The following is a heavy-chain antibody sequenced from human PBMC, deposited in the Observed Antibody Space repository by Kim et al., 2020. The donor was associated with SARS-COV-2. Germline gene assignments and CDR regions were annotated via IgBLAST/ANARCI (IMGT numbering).Heavy chain of an antibody. V-gene: IGHV1-46*01. CDR3: ARGGPAAMSYYYYGMDV. J-gene: IGHJ6*02. Sequence: FQGRVTMTRDTSTSTVYMELSSLRSEDTAVYYCARGGPAAMSYYYYGMDVWGQGTTVTVSS. D-gene: IGHD2-2*01.